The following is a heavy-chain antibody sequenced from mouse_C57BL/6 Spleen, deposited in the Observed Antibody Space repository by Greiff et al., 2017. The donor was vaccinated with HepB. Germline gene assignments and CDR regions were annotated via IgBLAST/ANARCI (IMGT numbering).Heavy chain of an antibody. CDR3: ASDWGLRWYFDV. V-gene: IGHV1-22*01. D-gene: IGHD2-4*01. J-gene: IGHJ1*03. Sequence: EVQLQQSGPELVKPGASVKMSCKASGYTFTDYNMHWVKQSHGKSLEWIGYINPNNGGTSYNQKFKGKATLTVNKSSSTAYMELRSLTSEDSAVYYCASDWGLRWYFDVWGTGTTVTVSS. CDR2: INPNNGGT. CDR1: GYTFTDYN.